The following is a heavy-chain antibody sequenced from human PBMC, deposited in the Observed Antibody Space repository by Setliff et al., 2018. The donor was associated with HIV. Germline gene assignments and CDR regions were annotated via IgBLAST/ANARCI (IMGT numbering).Heavy chain of an antibody. CDR1: GFTFRDYW. Sequence: PGGSLRLSCATTGFTFRDYWMTWVRQAPGGGLQWVASISPDGSEKSLVDSVMGRFTISRDNAKNSLYLQMNSLRAEDTAVYYCARKKRITMMGGIYYYYMDVWGKGTTVTVSS. J-gene: IGHJ6*03. CDR3: ARKKRITMMGGIYYYYMDV. V-gene: IGHV3-7*04. CDR2: ISPDGSEK. D-gene: IGHD3-22*01.